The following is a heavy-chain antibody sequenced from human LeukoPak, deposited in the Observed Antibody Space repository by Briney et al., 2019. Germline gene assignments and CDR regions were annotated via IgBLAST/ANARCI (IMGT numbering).Heavy chain of an antibody. CDR1: GFTFSDYY. CDR2: ISSSGSTI. Sequence: GGSLRLSCAASGFTFSDYYMSWIRQAPGKGLEWVSYISSSGSTIYYADSVKGRFTISRDNAKNPLYLQMNSLRAEDTAVYYCARDRRRSLYFDWLPDAFDIWGQGTMVTVSS. J-gene: IGHJ3*02. D-gene: IGHD3-9*01. V-gene: IGHV3-11*01. CDR3: ARDRRRSLYFDWLPDAFDI.